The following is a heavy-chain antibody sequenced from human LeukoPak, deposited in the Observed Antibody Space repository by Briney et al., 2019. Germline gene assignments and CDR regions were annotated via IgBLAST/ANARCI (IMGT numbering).Heavy chain of an antibody. J-gene: IGHJ4*02. D-gene: IGHD6-19*01. CDR3: ARDYGGWHYFDY. Sequence: GGSLRLSCAASGFTFSDYSMNWVRQAPGKGLEWVSYISDSSSTIYYADSVKGRFTISRDNSKNSLYPQMSSLRAEDTAVYYCARDYGGWHYFDYWGQGTLVTVSS. CDR1: GFTFSDYS. CDR2: ISDSSSTI. V-gene: IGHV3-48*04.